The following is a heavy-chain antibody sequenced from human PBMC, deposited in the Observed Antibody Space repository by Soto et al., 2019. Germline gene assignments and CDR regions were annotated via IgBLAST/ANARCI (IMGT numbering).Heavy chain of an antibody. CDR3: ARDRQNYGSFDY. CDR2: INSYNGIT. V-gene: IGHV1-18*01. D-gene: IGHD4-17*01. CDR1: GYTFTNYG. J-gene: IGHJ4*02. Sequence: QVQLVQSXAXXXXXXXXVKVPCXAXGYTFTNYGISWVRQAPGQGLEWMGWINSYNGITNNAQNFQGRVTMTTDTSTNTAYMELRSLRSDDTAVYYCARDRQNYGSFDYWGQGTLVTVSS.